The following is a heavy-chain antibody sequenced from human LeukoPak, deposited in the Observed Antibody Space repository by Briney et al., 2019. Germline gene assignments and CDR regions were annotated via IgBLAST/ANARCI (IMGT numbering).Heavy chain of an antibody. CDR3: ARENSGSYYGVDY. Sequence: PGGSLRLSCAASGFTFSSYGMHWVRQAPGKGLEWVAVIWYDGSNKYYADSVKGRFTISRGNSKNTLYLQMNSLRAEDTAVYYCARENSGSYYGVDYWGQGTLVTVSS. D-gene: IGHD1-26*01. J-gene: IGHJ4*02. CDR1: GFTFSSYG. CDR2: IWYDGSNK. V-gene: IGHV3-33*01.